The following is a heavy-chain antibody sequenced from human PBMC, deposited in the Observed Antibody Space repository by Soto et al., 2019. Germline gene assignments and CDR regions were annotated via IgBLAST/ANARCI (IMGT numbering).Heavy chain of an antibody. J-gene: IGHJ4*02. V-gene: IGHV3-9*01. D-gene: IGHD2-2*03. CDR1: GFSFDDYG. CDR2: ISWNSGDI. Sequence: EVQLVESGGGSVQPGRSVRLSCAASGFSFDDYGMHWVRQGPGKGLEWVSGISWNSGDIYYADSVKGRFTISRDNAKRSLYLQMNSLRTEDTALSYCAKDNDLDRDGPFDYWGQGILVTVSS. CDR3: AKDNDLDRDGPFDY.